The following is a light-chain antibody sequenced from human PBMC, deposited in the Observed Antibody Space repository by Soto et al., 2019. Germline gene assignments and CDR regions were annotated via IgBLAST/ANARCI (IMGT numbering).Light chain of an antibody. CDR2: GVS. V-gene: IGKV3-20*01. J-gene: IGKJ1*01. Sequence: EIVLTQSPGTLSLSPRERATLSCRASQSGSSNYVAWYQHRPGQAPRLLIYGVSNRAPGIPDRFSGSGSGTHFTLTISSLEPEDFAVYYCQQYAASPRTFGQGTQVVVK. CDR3: QQYAASPRT. CDR1: QSGSSNY.